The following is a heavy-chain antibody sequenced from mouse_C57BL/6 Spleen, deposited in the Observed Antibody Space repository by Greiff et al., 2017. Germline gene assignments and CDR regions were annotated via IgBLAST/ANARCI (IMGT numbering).Heavy chain of an antibody. CDR3: ARMETTVVDWYFDV. Sequence: QVQLQQSGSELRSPGSSVKLSCKDFDSEVFPIAYMSWVRQKPGHGFEWIGGILPSIGRTIYGEKFEDKATLDADTLSNTAYLELNSLTSEDSAIYYCARMETTVVDWYFDVWGTGTTVTVSS. D-gene: IGHD1-1*01. J-gene: IGHJ1*03. CDR2: ILPSIGRT. CDR1: DSEVFPIAY. V-gene: IGHV15-2*01.